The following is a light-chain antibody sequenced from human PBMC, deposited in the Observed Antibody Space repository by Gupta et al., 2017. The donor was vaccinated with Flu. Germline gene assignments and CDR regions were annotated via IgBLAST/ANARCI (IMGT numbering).Light chain of an antibody. CDR3: QHYNSYPWT. V-gene: IGKV1-5*03. CDR1: QSISSW. J-gene: IGKJ1*01. CDR2: KAS. Sequence: DIQMTQSPSTLSASVGDRVTITCRASQSISSWLAWYQQKPGKAPKLLIYKASSLESGVPSRFSGSGSGTEFTLTISSRQPDDFATYYCQHYNSYPWTFGQGTXVEIK.